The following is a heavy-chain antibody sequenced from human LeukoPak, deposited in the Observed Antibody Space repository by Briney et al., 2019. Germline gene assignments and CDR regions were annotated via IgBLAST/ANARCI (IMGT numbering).Heavy chain of an antibody. CDR1: GYTFNIYG. D-gene: IGHD3-10*01. V-gene: IGHV1-18*01. CDR2: ISTYNGNT. J-gene: IGHJ4*02. Sequence: ASVKVSCKASGYTFNIYGIIWVRQAPGQGLEWVGWISTYNGNTNYAPNIQDRVTLTTDTSTSTAYMELRSLRSDDTAVYYCGRALLGGSDIYTPFSYWGQGTLVTVSS. CDR3: GRALLGGSDIYTPFSY.